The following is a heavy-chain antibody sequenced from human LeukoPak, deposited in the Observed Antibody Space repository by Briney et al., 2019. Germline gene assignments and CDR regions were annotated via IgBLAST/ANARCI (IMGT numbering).Heavy chain of an antibody. CDR2: INPSGGST. Sequence: ASVKVSCMASGYTFTSYYMHWVRQAPGQGLEWMGIINPSGGSTSYAQKFQGRVTMTRDTSTSTVYMELSSLRSEDTAVYYCAKAADSSGFYYLFDYWGQGALVTVSS. D-gene: IGHD3-22*01. CDR3: AKAADSSGFYYLFDY. CDR1: GYTFTSYY. J-gene: IGHJ4*02. V-gene: IGHV1-46*01.